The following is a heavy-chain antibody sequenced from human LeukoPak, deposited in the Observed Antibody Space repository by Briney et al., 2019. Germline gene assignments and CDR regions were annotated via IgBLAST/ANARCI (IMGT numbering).Heavy chain of an antibody. J-gene: IGHJ6*03. CDR2: INSEGSST. D-gene: IGHD2-15*01. CDR3: ARGGFCSGGSCPVDYYYYMDV. Sequence: GGSLRLSCAASGFTFSNYWMHWVRQAPGKGLVWVSRINSEGSSTSYADSVKGRFTISRDNAKNTLYLQLNSLRAEDTAVYYCARGGFCSGGSCPVDYYYYMDVWGKGTTVTVSS. V-gene: IGHV3-74*01. CDR1: GFTFSNYW.